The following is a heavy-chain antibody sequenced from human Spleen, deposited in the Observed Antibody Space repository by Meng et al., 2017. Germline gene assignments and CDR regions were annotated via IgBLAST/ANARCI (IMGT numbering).Heavy chain of an antibody. J-gene: IGHJ6*02. V-gene: IGHV4-34*01. D-gene: IGHD5-24*01. CDR1: GGSFSGYY. CDR3: ARDSAPYVEGYYYYGMDV. Sequence: SETLSLTCAVYGGSFSGYYWSWIRQPPGKGLEWIGEINHSGSTNYNPSLKSRVTISVDTSKNQFSLKLSSVTAADTAVYYCARDSAPYVEGYYYYGMDVWGQGTMVTVSS. CDR2: INHSGST.